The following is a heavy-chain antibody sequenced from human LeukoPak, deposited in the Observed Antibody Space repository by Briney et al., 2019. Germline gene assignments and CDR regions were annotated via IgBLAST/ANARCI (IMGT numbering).Heavy chain of an antibody. Sequence: GGSLRLSCTTSGFTFSSHAMTWVRQAPGKGLEWVSSISGSSLSTYYADSVKGRFTISRANSKNTVYLQMTSLRAEDTAVYYCAARNGGPYYFDYWGQGALVTVSS. J-gene: IGHJ4*02. CDR3: AARNGGPYYFDY. CDR1: GFTFSSHA. D-gene: IGHD7-27*01. CDR2: ISGSSLST. V-gene: IGHV3-23*01.